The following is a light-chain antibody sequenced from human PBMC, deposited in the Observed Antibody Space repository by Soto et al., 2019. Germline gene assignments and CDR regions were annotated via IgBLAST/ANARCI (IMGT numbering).Light chain of an antibody. Sequence: QSALTQPASVSGSPGQSITISCTGTSNDVGNYKYVSWYQQEPGKVPKLIIYEVNSRPSGISYRFSGSKSGNTASLTISGLQAEDEADYYCASYRTTNTWVFGGGTKLTVL. CDR1: SNDVGNYKY. V-gene: IGLV2-14*01. CDR2: EVN. J-gene: IGLJ3*02. CDR3: ASYRTTNTWV.